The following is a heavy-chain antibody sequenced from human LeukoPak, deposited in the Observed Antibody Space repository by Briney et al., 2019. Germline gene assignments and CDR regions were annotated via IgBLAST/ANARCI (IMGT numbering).Heavy chain of an antibody. D-gene: IGHD4-17*01. J-gene: IGHJ6*02. CDR2: ISAYNGNT. CDR1: GYTFTSYG. Sequence: ASVKVSCKASGYTFTSYGISWVRQAPGQGLEWMGWISAYNGNTNYAQKLQGRVTMTTDTSTSTAYMELRSLRSDDTAVYYCARFGAEKMTTRVFLNADYYYGMDVWGQGTTVTVSS. V-gene: IGHV1-18*01. CDR3: ARFGAEKMTTRVFLNADYYYGMDV.